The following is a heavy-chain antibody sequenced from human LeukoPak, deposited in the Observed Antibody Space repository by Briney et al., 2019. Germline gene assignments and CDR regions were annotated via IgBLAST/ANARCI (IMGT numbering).Heavy chain of an antibody. CDR1: GDSISSGDYY. J-gene: IGHJ4*02. D-gene: IGHD2-15*01. CDR2: INYSGTT. CDR3: ARTYCLGGTCYSCDY. Sequence: SETLSLTCTVSGDSISSGDYYWRWARQHRGKGLEWIEYINYSGTTYNNPARTSRVTIGVNTEKNQYSLKLSSVSAANTAVYYCARTYCLGGTCYSCDYCGQGTLVTVSS. V-gene: IGHV4-31*03.